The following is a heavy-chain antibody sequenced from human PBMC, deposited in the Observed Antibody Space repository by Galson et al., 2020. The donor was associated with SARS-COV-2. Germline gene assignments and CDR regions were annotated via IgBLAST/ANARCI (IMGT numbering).Heavy chain of an antibody. J-gene: IGHJ5*02. D-gene: IGHD6-13*01. CDR1: GYTFTSYG. CDR3: ARCRDPSSSWQVYNWFDP. Sequence: ASVKVSCKASGYTFTSYGISWVRQAPGQGLEWMGWISAYTDHTNYAQKLQGRVTMTTDTSTSTAYMELRSLRSDDTAVYYCARCRDPSSSWQVYNWFDPWGQGTLVTVSS. CDR2: ISAYTDHT. V-gene: IGHV1-18*01.